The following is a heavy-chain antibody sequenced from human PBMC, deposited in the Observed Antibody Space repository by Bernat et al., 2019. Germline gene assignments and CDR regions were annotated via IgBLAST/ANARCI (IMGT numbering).Heavy chain of an antibody. CDR3: ARGDNGYFPRPFDY. D-gene: IGHD4-17*01. V-gene: IGHV1-46*01. CDR1: GYTFTSYY. Sequence: QVQLVQSGAEVRKPGASVKDSCKASGYTFTSYYLNWVRQAPGQGLEWMGIINPSDGNTNSAQKFRGTVTMTRDRSTSTVYMEMSSLRPDDTAIYYCARGDNGYFPRPFDYWGQETLVTVSS. J-gene: IGHJ4*02. CDR2: INPSDGNT.